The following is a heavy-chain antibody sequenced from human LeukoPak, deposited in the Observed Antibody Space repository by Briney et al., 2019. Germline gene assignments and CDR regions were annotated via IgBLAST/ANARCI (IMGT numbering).Heavy chain of an antibody. CDR2: IYPGDSDT. J-gene: IGHJ4*02. V-gene: IGHV5-51*01. CDR1: GYSFSSYW. CDR3: ARHQAGDY. D-gene: IGHD6-13*01. Sequence: GESLKISCKGSGYSFSSYWIAWVRQMPGKGLEWMGIIYPGDSDTRYSPSFKGQVTISADKSTSTAYLQWSSLKVSDTAMYYCARHQAGDYWGQGTVVNVSP.